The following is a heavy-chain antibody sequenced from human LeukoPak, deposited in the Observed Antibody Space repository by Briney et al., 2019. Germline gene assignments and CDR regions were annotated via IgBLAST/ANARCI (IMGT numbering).Heavy chain of an antibody. J-gene: IGHJ3*02. CDR3: ARIVVVPAAHDAFDI. CDR2: IYPGDSDT. Sequence: GESLKISCKGSGYSFTSYWIGWVRQMPGKGLEWMGIIYPGDSDTRYSPSFQGQVTISADKSISTAYLQWSSLNASDTAMYYCARIVVVPAAHDAFDIWGQGTMVTVSS. V-gene: IGHV5-51*01. CDR1: GYSFTSYW. D-gene: IGHD2-2*01.